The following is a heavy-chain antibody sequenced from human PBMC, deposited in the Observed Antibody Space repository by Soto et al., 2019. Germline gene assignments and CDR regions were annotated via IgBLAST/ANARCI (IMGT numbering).Heavy chain of an antibody. J-gene: IGHJ4*02. Sequence: QVQLVHSGAEVKKPGASVKVSCKASDYTFTSYGISWVRQAPGQALEWMGWISAYNRNTNYAQKLQGRLTMTTDTSTSTAYMELRSLRSVDTAVYYCARWDTAMVNPLDYWGKGTLVTVSS. D-gene: IGHD5-18*01. V-gene: IGHV1-18*01. CDR2: ISAYNRNT. CDR1: DYTFTSYG. CDR3: ARWDTAMVNPLDY.